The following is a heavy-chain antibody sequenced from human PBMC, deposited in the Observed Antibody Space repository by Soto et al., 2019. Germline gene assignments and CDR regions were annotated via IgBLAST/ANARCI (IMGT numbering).Heavy chain of an antibody. Sequence: QVQLVQSGAEVKKPGASVKVSCKASGYTFTSYDINWVRQATGQGLEWMGWMNPNSGNTGYAQKFQGRRPXXRXTXXSTAYKELSSLRSEDTAVYYCARRVGGWYYYYFDYWGQGTLVTVSS. J-gene: IGHJ4*02. CDR1: GYTFTSYD. D-gene: IGHD6-19*01. CDR2: MNPNSGNT. V-gene: IGHV1-8*01. CDR3: ARRVGGWYYYYFDY.